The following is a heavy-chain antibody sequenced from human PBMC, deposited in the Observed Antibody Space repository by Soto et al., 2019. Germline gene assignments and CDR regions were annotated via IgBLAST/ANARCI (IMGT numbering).Heavy chain of an antibody. CDR2: TYYRSKWYN. J-gene: IGHJ5*02. D-gene: IGHD4-4*01. CDR3: ARGVVEDYSNYVGSWFDP. Sequence: QSQTLSLTCAISGDSVSSNSAAWNWIRQSPSRGLEWLGRTYYRSKWYNDYAVSVKSRITINPDTSKNQFSLQLNSVTPEDTAVYYCARGVVEDYSNYVGSWFDPWGQGTLVTVSS. V-gene: IGHV6-1*01. CDR1: GDSVSSNSAA.